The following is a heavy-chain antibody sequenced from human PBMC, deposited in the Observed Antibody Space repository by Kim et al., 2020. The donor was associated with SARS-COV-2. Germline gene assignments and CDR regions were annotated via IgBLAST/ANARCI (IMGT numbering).Heavy chain of an antibody. J-gene: IGHJ3*02. D-gene: IGHD5-18*01. Sequence: GESLKISCKGSGYSFTSYWISWVRQMPGKGLEWMGRIDPSDSYTNYSPSFQGHVTISADKSISTAYLQWSSLKASDTAMYYCARLLGGDTAMGGSAFDIWGQGTMVTVSS. CDR2: IDPSDSYT. CDR3: ARLLGGDTAMGGSAFDI. CDR1: GYSFTSYW. V-gene: IGHV5-10-1*01.